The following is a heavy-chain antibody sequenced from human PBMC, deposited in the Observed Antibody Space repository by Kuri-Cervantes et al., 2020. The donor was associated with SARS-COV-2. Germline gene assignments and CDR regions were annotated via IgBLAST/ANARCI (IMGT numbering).Heavy chain of an antibody. J-gene: IGHJ4*02. CDR1: GCSISSRNFY. V-gene: IGHV4-39*01. D-gene: IGHD3-16*01. CDR2: IYYSGST. CDR3: ARVLRSASFDF. Sequence: SETLSLTCSVSGCSISSRNFYWGWIRQPPGKGLEWIGNIYYSGSTYYSPSLKSRVTISMDTSKDQFSLKLGSVTAADTAVYYCARVLRSASFDFWGQGTLVTVSS.